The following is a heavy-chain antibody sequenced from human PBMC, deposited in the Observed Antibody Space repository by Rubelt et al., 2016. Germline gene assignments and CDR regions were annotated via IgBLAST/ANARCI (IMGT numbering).Heavy chain of an antibody. CDR3: ARGGSTVTPYYFDY. CDR2: INHSGST. J-gene: IGHJ4*02. Sequence: QVQLQESGPGLVKPSETLSLTCAVYGGSFSGYYWSWIRQPPGKGLEWIGEINHSGSTNYNPSLKSRVTSSVDTSKDQFSLKLSSVTAADTAVYYCARGGSTVTPYYFDYWGQGTLVTVSS. V-gene: IGHV4-34*01. D-gene: IGHD4-17*01. CDR1: GGSFSGYY.